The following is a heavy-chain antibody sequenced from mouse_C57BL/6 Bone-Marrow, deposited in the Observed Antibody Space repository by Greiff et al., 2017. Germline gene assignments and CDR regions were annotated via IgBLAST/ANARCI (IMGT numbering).Heavy chain of an antibody. Sequence: QVQLQQPGTELVKPGASVKLSCKASGYTFTRYWMHWVKQRPGQGLEWIGNINPSNGGTNYNEKFKSKATLTVDKSSSTAYMQLSSLTSEDSAGYYFARSTAVVATPAWFAYWGQGTLVTVSA. CDR1: GYTFTRYW. D-gene: IGHD1-1*01. CDR3: ARSTAVVATPAWFAY. CDR2: INPSNGGT. V-gene: IGHV1-53*01. J-gene: IGHJ3*01.